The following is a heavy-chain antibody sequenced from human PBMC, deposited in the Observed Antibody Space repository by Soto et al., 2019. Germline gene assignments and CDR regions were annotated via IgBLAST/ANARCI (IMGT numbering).Heavy chain of an antibody. CDR3: AKGLGRVLFYFAS. J-gene: IGHJ4*02. Sequence: QVQLVESGGGVVQPGRSLRLPCAASGFTVSSYGMHWVRQAPGKGPEWVAVISYDGSNKYYADSVKGRFTISRDNSKNALYLQMSSLRAEDTVVYYCAKGLGRVLFYFASWGQGTLVAVSS. CDR1: GFTVSSYG. CDR2: ISYDGSNK. V-gene: IGHV3-30*18. D-gene: IGHD1-26*01.